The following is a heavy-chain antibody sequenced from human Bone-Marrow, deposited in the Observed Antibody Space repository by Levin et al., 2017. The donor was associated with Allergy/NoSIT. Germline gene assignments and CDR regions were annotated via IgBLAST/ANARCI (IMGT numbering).Heavy chain of an antibody. CDR2: IYRGGNT. J-gene: IGHJ4*02. V-gene: IGHV4-38-2*01. CDR1: GYSISTAYY. Sequence: SETLSLTCAVSGYSISTAYYWGWIRQPPGKGLEWIASIYRGGNTYYSPSLQSRVTISKDSSKNQLALKVNSVPDADKAVYYCAGRSTDPHPFDFWGQGILVTVSS. CDR3: AGRSTDPHPFDF.